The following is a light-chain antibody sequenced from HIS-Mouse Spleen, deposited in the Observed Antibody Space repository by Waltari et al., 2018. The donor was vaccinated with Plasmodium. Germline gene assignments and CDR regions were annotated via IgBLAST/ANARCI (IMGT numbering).Light chain of an antibody. CDR2: KAS. V-gene: IGKV1-5*03. J-gene: IGKJ1*01. Sequence: DIQMTPSPSTLSASVGDRVTITCRASQSISSWLAWYQQKPGKAPKLLLYKASSLESGVPSRFSGSGSGTEFTLTISSLQPDDFATYYCQQYNSYQFGQGTKVEIK. CDR1: QSISSW. CDR3: QQYNSYQ.